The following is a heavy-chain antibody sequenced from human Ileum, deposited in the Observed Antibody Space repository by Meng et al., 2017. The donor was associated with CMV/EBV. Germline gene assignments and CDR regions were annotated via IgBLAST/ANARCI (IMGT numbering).Heavy chain of an antibody. CDR1: GGPISSNYY. CDR2: LYYSGET. J-gene: IGHJ4*02. D-gene: IGHD2/OR15-2a*01. Sequence: PQLHELGPGQVKPSETLSLTCSVSGGPISSNYYWGWIRQSPGKGLEWIGSLYYSGETYYNPSLKSRVTLSVDTSKNQFSLKLNSVIAADTAVYYCAQRIYIDSYYFDSWGQGTLVTVSS. V-gene: IGHV4-39*07. CDR3: AQRIYIDSYYFDS.